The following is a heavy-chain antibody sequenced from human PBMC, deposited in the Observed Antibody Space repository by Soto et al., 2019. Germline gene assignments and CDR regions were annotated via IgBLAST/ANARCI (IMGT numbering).Heavy chain of an antibody. J-gene: IGHJ5*02. CDR1: GGSFSGYY. D-gene: IGHD3-10*01. CDR2: INHSGST. Sequence: QVQLQQWGAGLLKPSETLSLTCAVYGGSFSGYYWSWIRQPPGKGLEWIGEINHSGSTNYNPSLMSRVTISVDTAKNQCSLKLSSVTGADTAVYYCAREGPRVEVRGVTMWFDPWGQGTLVTVSS. V-gene: IGHV4-34*01. CDR3: AREGPRVEVRGVTMWFDP.